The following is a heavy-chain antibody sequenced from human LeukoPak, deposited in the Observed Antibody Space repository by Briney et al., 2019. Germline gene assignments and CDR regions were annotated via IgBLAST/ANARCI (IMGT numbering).Heavy chain of an antibody. CDR1: GGSISSGGYY. CDR2: IYYSGST. CDR3: AREGIAVAGIYYYYYGMDV. D-gene: IGHD6-19*01. Sequence: IPSQTLSLTCTVSGGSISSGGYYWSWIRQHPGKGLEWIGYIYYSGSTYYNPSLKSRVTISVGTSKNQFSLKLSSVTAADTAVYYCAREGIAVAGIYYYYYGMDVWGKGTTVTVSS. J-gene: IGHJ6*04. V-gene: IGHV4-31*03.